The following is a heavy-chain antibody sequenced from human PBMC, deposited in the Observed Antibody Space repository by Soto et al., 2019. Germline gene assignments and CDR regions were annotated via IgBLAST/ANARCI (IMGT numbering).Heavy chain of an antibody. CDR3: ARAPYELWSGYYREIGAWYYYGMDV. Sequence: PGGSLRLSCAASGFTFSSYGMHWVRQAPGKGLEWVAVIRYDGSNKYYADSVKGRFTISRDNSKNTLYLQMNSLRAEDTVVYYCARAPYELWSGYYREIGAWYYYGMDVWGQGTTVTVSS. CDR1: GFTFSSYG. CDR2: IRYDGSNK. V-gene: IGHV3-33*01. J-gene: IGHJ6*02. D-gene: IGHD3-3*01.